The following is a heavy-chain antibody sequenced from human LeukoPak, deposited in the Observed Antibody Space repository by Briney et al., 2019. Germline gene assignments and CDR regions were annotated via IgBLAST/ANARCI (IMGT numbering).Heavy chain of an antibody. V-gene: IGHV4-30-2*01. CDR2: IYHSGST. D-gene: IGHD6-19*01. J-gene: IGHJ4*02. Sequence: NASQTLSLTCTVSGGSISSGGYYWSWIRQPPGKGLEWIGYIYHSGSTYYNPSLKSRVTISVDRSKNQFSLKLSSVTAADTAVYYCARAATGIDPGIAVAVFKQPGDYWGQGTLVTVSS. CDR3: ARAATGIDPGIAVAVFKQPGDY. CDR1: GGSISSGGYY.